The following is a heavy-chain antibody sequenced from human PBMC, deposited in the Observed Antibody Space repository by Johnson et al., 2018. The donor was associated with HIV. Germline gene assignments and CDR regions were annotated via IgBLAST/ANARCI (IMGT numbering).Heavy chain of an antibody. CDR2: IRSKANSYAT. J-gene: IGHJ3*02. D-gene: IGHD5-18*01. Sequence: VQLVESGGGVVQPGRSLRLSCVGSQITLNNYWMGWVRQAPGRGLDWVGRIRSKANSYATAYAASVKGRFTISRDDSKNTAYLQMNSLKTEDTAVYYCTRHSSLGYPRAFDIWGQGTMVTVSS. CDR1: QITLNNYW. CDR3: TRHSSLGYPRAFDI. V-gene: IGHV3-73*01.